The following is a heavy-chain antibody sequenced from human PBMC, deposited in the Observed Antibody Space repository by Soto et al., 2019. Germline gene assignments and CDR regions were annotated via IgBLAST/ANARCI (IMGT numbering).Heavy chain of an antibody. Sequence: PSETLSLTCTVSGGSISTYNWSWMRQPPGKGLEWIGYIYYSGSTNYNPSLKSRVTISVDTSKNQFSLKLSSVTAADTAVYYCARAQGELLWYYFDYWGQGTLVTVSS. CDR1: GGSISTYN. D-gene: IGHD1-26*01. V-gene: IGHV4-59*01. J-gene: IGHJ4*02. CDR3: ARAQGELLWYYFDY. CDR2: IYYSGST.